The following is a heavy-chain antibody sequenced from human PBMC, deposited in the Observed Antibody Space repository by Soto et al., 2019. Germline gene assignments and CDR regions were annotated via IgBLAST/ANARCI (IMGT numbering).Heavy chain of an antibody. CDR1: GYTFTSYG. J-gene: IGHJ4*02. CDR2: ISANNGNT. Sequence: QVQLVQSGAEVKKPGASVKVSCKASGYTFTSYGISWVRQAPGQGLEWMGWISANNGNTNYAQNLQGRVTMTTDTSKSTGYRELRSLRSDDTAVYYCARDRGSYALDYWGQGTLVTVSS. V-gene: IGHV1-18*01. D-gene: IGHD1-26*01. CDR3: ARDRGSYALDY.